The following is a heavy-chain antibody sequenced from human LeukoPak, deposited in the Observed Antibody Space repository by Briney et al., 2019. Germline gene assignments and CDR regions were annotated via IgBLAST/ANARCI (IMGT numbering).Heavy chain of an antibody. CDR2: LDPEDGET. Sequence: ASVKVSCKVSGYTLTELCMYLVRRAPGKGLEWMGGLDPEDGETIYAQRSHGRVTMTEDTSTDTAYMELRSLRSEDTAVSYCATLLNVDFRSGYNPNFHYWGQGTLVAVSS. V-gene: IGHV1-24*01. J-gene: IGHJ4*02. D-gene: IGHD3-3*01. CDR1: GYTLTELC. CDR3: ATLLNVDFRSGYNPNFHY.